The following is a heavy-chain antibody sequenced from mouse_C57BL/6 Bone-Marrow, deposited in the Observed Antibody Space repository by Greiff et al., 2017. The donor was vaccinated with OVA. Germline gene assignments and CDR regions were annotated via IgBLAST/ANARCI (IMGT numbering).Heavy chain of an antibody. J-gene: IGHJ4*01. CDR1: GYTFTSYW. CDR3: ARAPAMDY. Sequence: QVQLQQPGAELVKPGASVKLSCKASGYTFTSYWMQWVKQRPGQGLEWIGEIDPSDSYTNYNQKFKGKATLTVDTSSSTAYMQLSSLTSEESAVYYCARAPAMDYWGQGTSVTVSS. CDR2: IDPSDSYT. V-gene: IGHV1-50*01.